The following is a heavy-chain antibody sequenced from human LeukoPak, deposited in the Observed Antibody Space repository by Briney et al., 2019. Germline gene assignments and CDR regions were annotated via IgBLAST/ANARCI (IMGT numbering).Heavy chain of an antibody. CDR3: ARGSYCSGGTCMFDD. CDR2: IYDGGST. J-gene: IGHJ5*02. CDR1: GGSFSGYY. D-gene: IGHD2-15*01. Sequence: SETLSLTCAVYGGSFSGYYWSWIRQPPGKGLEWMGHIYDGGSTNYNPSLKSRVTISVATSQNEFSLKLSSVTAADTAVYFCARGSYCSGGTCMFDDWGQGTLVTVSS. V-gene: IGHV4-59*01.